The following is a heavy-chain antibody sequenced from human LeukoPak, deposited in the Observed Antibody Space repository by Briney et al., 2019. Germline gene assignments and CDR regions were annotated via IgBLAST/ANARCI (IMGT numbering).Heavy chain of an antibody. D-gene: IGHD3-10*01. V-gene: IGHV3-23*01. Sequence: GGSLRLSCAASGFTFSSYAMSWVRQAPGEGLEWVSAISGSGGSTYYADSVKGRFTISRDNSKNTLYLQMNSLRAEDTAVYYCAKEMYYYGSGSLLLAPYFDYWGQGTLVTVSS. CDR3: AKEMYYYGSGSLLLAPYFDY. CDR1: GFTFSSYA. J-gene: IGHJ4*02. CDR2: ISGSGGST.